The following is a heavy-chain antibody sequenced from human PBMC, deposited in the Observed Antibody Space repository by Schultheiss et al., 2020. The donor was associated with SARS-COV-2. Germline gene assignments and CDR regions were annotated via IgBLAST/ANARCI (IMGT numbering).Heavy chain of an antibody. CDR1: GYTFTSYY. V-gene: IGHV1-46*01. J-gene: IGHJ6*02. CDR3: ARMEGSSLFRDDGMDV. Sequence: ASVKVSCKASGYTFTSYYMHWVRQAPGQGLEWMGIINPSGGSTSYAQKFQGRVTMTRDTSTRTAYMELTSLTSDDTAVYYCARMEGSSLFRDDGMDVWGHGNTV. CDR2: INPSGGST. D-gene: IGHD2-15*01.